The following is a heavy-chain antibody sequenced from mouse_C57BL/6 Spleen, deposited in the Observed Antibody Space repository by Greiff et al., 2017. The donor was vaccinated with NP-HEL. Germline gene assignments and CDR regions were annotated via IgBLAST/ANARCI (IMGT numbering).Heavy chain of an antibody. CDR2: IYPSDSDT. V-gene: IGHV1-74*01. CDR3: ARDYGSSYDWYFDV. CDR1: GYTFTSYW. D-gene: IGHD1-1*01. Sequence: QVQLQQPGAELVKPGASVKVSCKASGYTFTSYWMHWVKQRPGQGLEWIGRIYPSDSDTNYNQKFKGKATLTVDKSSSTAYMQLSSLTSEDSAVYYCARDYGSSYDWYFDVWGTGTTVTVSS. J-gene: IGHJ1*03.